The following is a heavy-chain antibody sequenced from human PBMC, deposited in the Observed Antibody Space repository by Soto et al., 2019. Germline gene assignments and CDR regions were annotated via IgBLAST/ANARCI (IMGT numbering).Heavy chain of an antibody. J-gene: IGHJ4*02. D-gene: IGHD3-16*01. CDR1: GFTFSTYG. Sequence: QVQLVESGGGVVQPGKSLRLSCAASGFTFSTYGMHWVRQAPGKGLEWVAVIWYDGSNKYHGDSLKGRFTISRDNSKNTLYLQINNLRAEETAVYYCGRDGALGDKAVVDSWGQGTMVTVYS. V-gene: IGHV3-33*01. CDR2: IWYDGSNK. CDR3: GRDGALGDKAVVDS.